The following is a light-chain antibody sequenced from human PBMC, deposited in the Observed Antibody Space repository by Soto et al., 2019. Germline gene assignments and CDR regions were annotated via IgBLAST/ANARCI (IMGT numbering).Light chain of an antibody. CDR2: KAS. CDR3: QHYNSYSEA. V-gene: IGKV1-5*03. J-gene: IGKJ1*01. Sequence: DIQMTQCPCTLSESVGDRVTITCRASQTISSWLAWYQQKPGKAPKLLIYKASTLKSGVPSRFSGSGSGTEFTLTISSLQPDDFATYYCQHYNSYSEAFGQGTKVDIK. CDR1: QTISSW.